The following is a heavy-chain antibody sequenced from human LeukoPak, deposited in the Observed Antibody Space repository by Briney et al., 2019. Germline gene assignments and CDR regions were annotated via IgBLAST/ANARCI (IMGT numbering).Heavy chain of an antibody. Sequence: GASVKVSCKASGYTFTSYGISWVRQAPGQGLEWMGIINPSGGSTSYAQKFQGRVTMTRDMSTSTVYMELSSLRSEDTAVYYCARGLTIFVHFDHWGQGTLVTVSS. D-gene: IGHD3-3*01. CDR1: GYTFTSYG. CDR2: INPSGGST. J-gene: IGHJ4*02. CDR3: ARGLTIFVHFDH. V-gene: IGHV1-46*01.